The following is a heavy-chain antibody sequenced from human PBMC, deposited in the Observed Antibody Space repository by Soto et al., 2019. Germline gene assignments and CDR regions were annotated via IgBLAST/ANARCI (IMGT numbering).Heavy chain of an antibody. V-gene: IGHV4-31*03. CDR3: AIDGHADCSSTSCYCSWFDP. Sequence: QVQLQESGPGLVKPSQTLSLTCTVSGGSISSGGYYWSWIRQHPGKGLEWIGYIYYSGSTYYNPSLKSRVTTAVVSSKNQFALKLSSVTAADTAVYYCAIDGHADCSSTSCYCSWFDPWGQGTLVTVSS. CDR1: GGSISSGGYY. CDR2: IYYSGST. J-gene: IGHJ5*02. D-gene: IGHD2-2*01.